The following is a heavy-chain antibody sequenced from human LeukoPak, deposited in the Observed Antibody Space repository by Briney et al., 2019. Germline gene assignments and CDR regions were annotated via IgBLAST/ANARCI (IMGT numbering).Heavy chain of an antibody. Sequence: PSQTLSLTCSVSGDSISSGSYYWTWIRQPAGKGLGWIGRIYSSGSTNYNPSLKSRVTISVDTSRNQFSLKLTSVTAADTAVYYCARRYEYWSQGTLVTVSS. V-gene: IGHV4-61*02. CDR2: IYSSGST. CDR1: GDSISSGSYY. CDR3: ARRYEY. J-gene: IGHJ4*02.